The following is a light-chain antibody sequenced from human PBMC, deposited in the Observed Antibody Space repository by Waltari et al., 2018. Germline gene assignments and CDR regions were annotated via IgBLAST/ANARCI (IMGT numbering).Light chain of an antibody. Sequence: QAGLTQPPSVSTALRQTATLTCTGNNNNVGNQGAAWLQHHQGHPPKLLSFRNNDRPSGISERFSASRSGNTASLTITGLQPEDEADYYCSAWDSNLVAVVFGGGTKLTVL. CDR2: RNN. J-gene: IGLJ3*02. V-gene: IGLV10-54*04. CDR3: SAWDSNLVAVV. CDR1: NNNVGNQG.